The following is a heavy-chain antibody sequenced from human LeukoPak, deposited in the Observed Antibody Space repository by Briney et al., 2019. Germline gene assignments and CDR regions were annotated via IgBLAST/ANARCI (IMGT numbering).Heavy chain of an antibody. D-gene: IGHD2-15*01. V-gene: IGHV3-48*01. CDR3: ARDLLGNAFDI. Sequence: GGALRLSCEPSGLTFSRYSMNGVGQAPGRGREGVSYISSSSSTIYYADSVKGRFTISRDNAKNSLYLQMNSLRAEDTAVYYCARDLLGNAFDIWGQGTMVTVSS. CDR1: GLTFSRYS. J-gene: IGHJ3*02. CDR2: ISSSSSTI.